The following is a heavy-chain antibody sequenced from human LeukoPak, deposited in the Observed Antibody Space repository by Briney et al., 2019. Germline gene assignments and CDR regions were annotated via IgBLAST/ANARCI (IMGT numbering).Heavy chain of an antibody. Sequence: PSETLSLTCTVAGGSISSYYWSWIRQPPGKGLEGIGYIYYSGSTNYNPSLKSRVTISVDTSKNQFSLKLSSVTAADTAVYYCARREYYYDSSGYRDAFDIWGQGTMVTVSS. CDR3: ARREYYYDSSGYRDAFDI. J-gene: IGHJ3*02. D-gene: IGHD3-22*01. CDR2: IYYSGST. V-gene: IGHV4-59*08. CDR1: GGSISSYY.